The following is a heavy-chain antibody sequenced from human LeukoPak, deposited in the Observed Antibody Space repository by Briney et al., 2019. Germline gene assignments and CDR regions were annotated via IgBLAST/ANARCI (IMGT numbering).Heavy chain of an antibody. CDR2: ISSSGSTI. Sequence: GGSLRLSCAASGFTFSDYCMSWIRQAPGKGLQWISYISSSGSTIYYADSVKGRFTISRDNANNSLFLQMNSLRAEDTAVYYCAREQPPGGFDYWGQGTLVTVSS. CDR1: GFTFSDYC. D-gene: IGHD1-1*01. V-gene: IGHV3-11*04. J-gene: IGHJ4*02. CDR3: AREQPPGGFDY.